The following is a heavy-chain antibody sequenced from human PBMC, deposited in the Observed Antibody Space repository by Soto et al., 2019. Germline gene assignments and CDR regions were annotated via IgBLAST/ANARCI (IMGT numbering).Heavy chain of an antibody. D-gene: IGHD3-10*01. Sequence: PGGSLRLSCAASGFRFSGYGMHWVRQAPGKGLEWLAAISNDGSNKYYGDSVKGRFTISRDNSKNTLYLQINSLRAEDTAVYYCAKDRECEHNNSSPQGSWGQGTQVTVSS. V-gene: IGHV3-30*18. CDR1: GFRFSGYG. CDR3: AKDRECEHNNSSPQGS. J-gene: IGHJ5*02. CDR2: ISNDGSNK.